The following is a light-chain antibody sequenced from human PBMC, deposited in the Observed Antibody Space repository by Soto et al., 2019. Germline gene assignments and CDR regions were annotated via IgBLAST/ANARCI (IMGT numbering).Light chain of an antibody. V-gene: IGKV3-11*01. Sequence: EVVLTQSPATLSLSPGERATLSCRASQNVRTFLDWYQQKPGQAPRLLIYGASNRATGIPARFSGSGSGTDFTLTISGLEPEVFAVYYCQQHSHWPPWTFGQGTRVEIQ. J-gene: IGKJ1*01. CDR3: QQHSHWPPWT. CDR2: GAS. CDR1: QNVRTF.